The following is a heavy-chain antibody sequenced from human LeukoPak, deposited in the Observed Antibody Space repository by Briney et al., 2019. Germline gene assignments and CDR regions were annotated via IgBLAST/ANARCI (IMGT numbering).Heavy chain of an antibody. Sequence: SETLSLTCTVSGGSISSYYWSWIRQPPGKGLEWIGYIYYSGSTNYNPSLKSRVTISVDTSKNQFSLKLSSVTAADTAVYYCARGLKRARSYYFDYWGQGTLVTVSS. J-gene: IGHJ4*02. CDR1: GGSISSYY. CDR3: ARGLKRARSYYFDY. V-gene: IGHV4-59*01. D-gene: IGHD1-1*01. CDR2: IYYSGST.